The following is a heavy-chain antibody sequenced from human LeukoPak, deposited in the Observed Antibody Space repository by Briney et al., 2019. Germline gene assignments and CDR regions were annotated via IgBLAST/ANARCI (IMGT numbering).Heavy chain of an antibody. D-gene: IGHD6-6*01. CDR2: IWYDGSNT. CDR1: GFTFSNYG. J-gene: IGHJ4*02. CDR3: AREYRIRRREYYFDY. V-gene: IGHV3-33*01. Sequence: SGRSLKLSCAASGFTFSNYGMHWVRQVPGKGLEWVAVIWYDGSNTYYTDSVNGRFTISRDNSKNMLCLQMNSLRADDTAVYYCAREYRIRRREYYFDYWGQGTLAAVSS.